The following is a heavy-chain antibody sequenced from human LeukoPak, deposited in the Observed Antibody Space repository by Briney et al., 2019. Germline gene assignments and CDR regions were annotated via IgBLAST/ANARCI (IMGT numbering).Heavy chain of an antibody. CDR1: GFTVSSNY. CDR2: IYGGGST. CDR3: ARGTDSYYYYMDV. D-gene: IGHD2-8*02. Sequence: PSGSLTLSCAASGFTVSSNYMSWVRQAPGKGLEWVSVIYGGGSTYYADSVRGRFTISRDNSKNTLFLQMNSLRAEDTAVYYCARGTDSYYYYMDVWGRGTTVTVSS. J-gene: IGHJ6*03. V-gene: IGHV3-53*01.